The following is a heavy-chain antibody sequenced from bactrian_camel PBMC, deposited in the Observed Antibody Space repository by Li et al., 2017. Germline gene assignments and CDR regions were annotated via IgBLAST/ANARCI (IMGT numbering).Heavy chain of an antibody. V-gene: IGHV3S31*01. CDR1: GYRSGGCC. Sequence: VQLVESGGGSVHAGGSLRLSCEASGYRSGGCCMGWFRQAPGKFREGIAHLYRGGDEAYAASVNGRFTISKDNYKNTLYLHMNSLNSEDTAMYYCAPASSADCTWKLVPSAYDNWGQGTQVTVS. J-gene: IGHJ4*01. CDR2: LYRGGDE. D-gene: IGHD2*01. CDR3: APASSADCTWKLVPSAYDN.